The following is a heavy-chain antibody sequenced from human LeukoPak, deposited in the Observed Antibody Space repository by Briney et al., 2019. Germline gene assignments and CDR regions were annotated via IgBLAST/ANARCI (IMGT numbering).Heavy chain of an antibody. J-gene: IGHJ4*02. CDR1: GFTFSSYS. D-gene: IGHD3-10*01. CDR2: INHSGST. Sequence: GSLRLSCAASGFTFSSYSMNWVRQPPGKGLEWIGEINHSGSTNYNPSLKSRVTISVDTSKNQFSLKLSSVTAADTAVYYCASVYGSGSSLDYWGQGTLVTVSA. CDR3: ASVYGSGSSLDY. V-gene: IGHV4-34*08.